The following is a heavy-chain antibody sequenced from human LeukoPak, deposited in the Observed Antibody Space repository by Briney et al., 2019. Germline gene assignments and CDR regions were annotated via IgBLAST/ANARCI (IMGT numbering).Heavy chain of an antibody. CDR3: STITAAGHIDY. V-gene: IGHV3-15*01. CDR2: IKSKTDGGTT. CDR1: GFTFSNAW. D-gene: IGHD6-13*01. J-gene: IGHJ4*02. Sequence: PGGSLRLSCAASGFTFSNAWMSWVRQAPGKGLEWVGRIKSKTDGGTTDYAAPVKGRFTISREDSENTLYLQMNSLKAEDTAVYYCSTITAAGHIDYWGQGTLVTVSS.